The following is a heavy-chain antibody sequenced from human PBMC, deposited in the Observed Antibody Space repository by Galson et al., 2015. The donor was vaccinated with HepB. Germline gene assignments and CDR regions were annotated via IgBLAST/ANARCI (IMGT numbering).Heavy chain of an antibody. Sequence: SVKVSCKASGYTFTSYGISWVRQAPGQGLEWMGWISAYNGNTNYAQKLQGRVTMTTDTSTSTAYMELRSLSSDDTAVYYCARFILAYDSSGYYYSDDAFDIWGQGTMVTVSS. CDR2: ISAYNGNT. CDR1: GYTFTSYG. CDR3: ARFILAYDSSGYYYSDDAFDI. D-gene: IGHD3-22*01. J-gene: IGHJ3*02. V-gene: IGHV1-18*04.